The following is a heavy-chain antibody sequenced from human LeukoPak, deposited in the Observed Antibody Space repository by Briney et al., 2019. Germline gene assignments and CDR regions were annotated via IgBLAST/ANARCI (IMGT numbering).Heavy chain of an antibody. CDR3: ARDRGYYDSSGYYYGGDFDY. Sequence: PSETLSLTCTVSGGSISSYYWSWIRQPPGKGLEWIGYIYYSGSTNYNPSLKSRVTISVDTSKNQFSLKLSSVTAADTAVYYCARDRGYYDSSGYYYGGDFDYWGQGTLVTVSS. J-gene: IGHJ4*02. CDR2: IYYSGST. V-gene: IGHV4-59*01. D-gene: IGHD3-22*01. CDR1: GGSISSYY.